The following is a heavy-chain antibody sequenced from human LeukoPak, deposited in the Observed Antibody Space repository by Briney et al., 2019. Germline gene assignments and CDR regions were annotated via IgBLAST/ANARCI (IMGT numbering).Heavy chain of an antibody. CDR3: ARAHCSSTSCYKDGGDDAFDI. Sequence: ASVKVSCKASGYTFTGYYMHWVRQAPGQGLEWMGWINPNSSGTNYAQKFQGRVTMTRDTSISTAYMELSRLRSDDTAVYYCARAHCSSTSCYKDGGDDAFDIWGQGTMVTVSS. V-gene: IGHV1-2*02. J-gene: IGHJ3*02. D-gene: IGHD2-2*02. CDR1: GYTFTGYY. CDR2: INPNSSGT.